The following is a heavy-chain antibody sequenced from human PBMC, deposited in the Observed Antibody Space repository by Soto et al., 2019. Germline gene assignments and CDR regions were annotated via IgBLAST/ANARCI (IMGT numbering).Heavy chain of an antibody. J-gene: IGHJ4*02. V-gene: IGHV3-30-3*02. CDR2: ISYDGSTR. CDR3: AKQFSGWSYYFDY. D-gene: IGHD6-19*01. Sequence: QVQLVESGGGVVQPGRSLRLSCAASGFTFSTNAMNWVRQAPGKGLEWVAVISYDGSTRYDADSMKGRFTISRDNSKNTLYLQMNNLRAEDTAVYYCAKQFSGWSYYFDYWGQGTLVTVSS. CDR1: GFTFSTNA.